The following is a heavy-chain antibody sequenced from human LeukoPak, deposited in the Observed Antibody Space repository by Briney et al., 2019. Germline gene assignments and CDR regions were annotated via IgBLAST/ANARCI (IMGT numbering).Heavy chain of an antibody. CDR2: IDQSGTT. D-gene: IGHD2/OR15-2a*01. Sequence: PSETLSLTCVVYDGSFSGYYWSWIRQPPGKGLEWIAEIDQSGTTNYNPSLKTRVSTSVDTSKKQFSLTLTSMTAADTAVYYCARIPHFYFGYGYFDSWGQGTLVTVSS. CDR1: DGSFSGYY. J-gene: IGHJ4*02. V-gene: IGHV4-34*01. CDR3: ARIPHFYFGYGYFDS.